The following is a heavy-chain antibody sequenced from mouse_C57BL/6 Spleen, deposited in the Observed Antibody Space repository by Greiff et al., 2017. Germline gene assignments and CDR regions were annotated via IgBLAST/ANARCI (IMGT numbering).Heavy chain of an antibody. J-gene: IGHJ2*01. CDR2: IDPEDGET. CDR3: ARAYYSNPYFDY. CDR1: GFNIQDYY. V-gene: IGHV14-2*01. D-gene: IGHD2-5*01. Sequence: EVQLQQSGAELVKPGASVKLSCTASGFNIQDYYMHWVKQRTEQGLEWIGRIDPEDGETKSAPKFQGKATITADTSSNTAYLQLSSLTSEDTAVYYCARAYYSNPYFDYWGQGTTRTVSS.